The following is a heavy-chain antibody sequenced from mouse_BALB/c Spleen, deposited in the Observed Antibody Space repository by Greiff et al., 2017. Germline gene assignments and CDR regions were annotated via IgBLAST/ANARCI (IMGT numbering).Heavy chain of an antibody. CDR2: ISSGGST. J-gene: IGHJ4*01. Sequence: EVQRVESGGGLVKPGGSLKLSCAASGFTFSSYAMSWVRQTPEKRLEWVASISSGGSTYYPDSVKGRFTISRDNARNILYLQMSSLRSEDTAMYYCARGWLRNAMDYWGQGTSVTVSS. CDR3: ARGWLRNAMDY. CDR1: GFTFSSYA. D-gene: IGHD2-2*01. V-gene: IGHV5-6-5*01.